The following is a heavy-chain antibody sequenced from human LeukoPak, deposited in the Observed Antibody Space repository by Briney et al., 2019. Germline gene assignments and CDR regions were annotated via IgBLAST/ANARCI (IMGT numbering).Heavy chain of an antibody. J-gene: IGHJ4*02. V-gene: IGHV3-7*03. CDR3: ATSYDMGWLIGY. CDR2: IKPDGSAK. D-gene: IGHD3/OR15-3a*01. Sequence: GGSLRLSCAASGFTFGDTWMNWVRQVPGQGLEWVANIKPDGSAKFYVASVKGRFTISRDNGKSSLYLQMNSLRAEDTALYYCATSYDMGWLIGYWGQGTLVTVSS. CDR1: GFTFGDTW.